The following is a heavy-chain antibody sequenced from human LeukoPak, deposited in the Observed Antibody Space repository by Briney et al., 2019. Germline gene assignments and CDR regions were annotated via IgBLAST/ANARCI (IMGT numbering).Heavy chain of an antibody. CDR3: ASILYG. CDR2: FSSGGRT. Sequence: PGGSLRLSCAASGFTVSTYSMSWVRQAPGKGLEWVATFSSGGRTSYADSVKGRFNISRDTSQNTVFLQMNSLRDEDTALYYCASILYGWGQGTLVTVSS. D-gene: IGHD2-2*02. CDR1: GFTVSTYS. J-gene: IGHJ4*02. V-gene: IGHV3-53*01.